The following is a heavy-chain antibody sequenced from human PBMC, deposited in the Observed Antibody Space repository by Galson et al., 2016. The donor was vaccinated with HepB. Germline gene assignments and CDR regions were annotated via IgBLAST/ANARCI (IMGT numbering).Heavy chain of an antibody. CDR2: ISWNSNSI. J-gene: IGHJ6*02. CDR3: AKDSKFKNIGRQGMDV. V-gene: IGHV3-9*01. CDR1: GFTFDDHV. Sequence: SLRLSCAASGFTFDDHVMYWVRQAPGKGLEWVAAISWNSNSIGYADSVQGRFTISRDNAKNSLYLQMNSLRAEDTALYYCAKDSKFKNIGRQGMDVWGQGTTVTVSS. D-gene: IGHD5-12*01.